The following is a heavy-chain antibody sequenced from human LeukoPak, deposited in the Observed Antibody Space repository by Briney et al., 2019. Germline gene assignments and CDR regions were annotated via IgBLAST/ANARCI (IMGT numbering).Heavy chain of an antibody. V-gene: IGHV3-30-3*01. D-gene: IGHD6-13*01. Sequence: GSLRLSCAASGFTFSSYAMHWVRQAPGKGLEWVAVISYDGSNKYYADSVKGRFTISRDNAKNSLYLQMNSLRSEDTAVYYCARAYSSSSGGMDVWGQGTTVTVSS. CDR1: GFTFSSYA. CDR3: ARAYSSSSGGMDV. J-gene: IGHJ6*02. CDR2: ISYDGSNK.